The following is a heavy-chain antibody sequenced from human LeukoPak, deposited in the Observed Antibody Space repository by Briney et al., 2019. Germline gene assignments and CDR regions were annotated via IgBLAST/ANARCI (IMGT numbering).Heavy chain of an antibody. D-gene: IGHD2-2*01. V-gene: IGHV3-21*01. CDR2: ISSSSSYI. J-gene: IGHJ3*02. CDR3: ARPQGSTSFEAFDI. CDR1: GFTFSSYS. Sequence: GGSLRLSCAASGFTFSSYSMNWVRQAPGKGLEWVSSISSSSSYIYYADSVKGRFTISRDNAKNSLYLQMNSLRAEDTAVYYCARPQGSTSFEAFDIWGQGTMVTVSS.